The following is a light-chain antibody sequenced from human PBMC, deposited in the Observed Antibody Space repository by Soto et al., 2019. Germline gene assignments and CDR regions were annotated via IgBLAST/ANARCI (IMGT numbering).Light chain of an antibody. Sequence: DIQMTQSPSTLSASVGDRVTITCRASQSIRNWLAWYQQQPGKAPKLLIYDASSLESGVPSRFSGSGSGTEFTLTISSLQPDDFATYYCQQYNTYWTFGQGTKVHIK. CDR1: QSIRNW. CDR3: QQYNTYWT. CDR2: DAS. V-gene: IGKV1-5*01. J-gene: IGKJ1*01.